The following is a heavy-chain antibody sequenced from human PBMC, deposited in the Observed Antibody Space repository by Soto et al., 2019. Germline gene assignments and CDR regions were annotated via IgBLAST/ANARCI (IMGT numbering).Heavy chain of an antibody. J-gene: IGHJ6*02. D-gene: IGHD3-3*01. CDR2: INHGGST. CDR3: ARVSVTIFGVVMGHYYYAMDV. Sequence: SETLSLTCAVYGGSFSDYHWSWIRQPPGKGLEWIGEINHGGSTKYNPSLKSRVTTSKDTSKNQVSLKLTSVSAADTAVYYCARVSVTIFGVVMGHYYYAMDVWGQGTTVTVSS. CDR1: GGSFSDYH. V-gene: IGHV4-34*01.